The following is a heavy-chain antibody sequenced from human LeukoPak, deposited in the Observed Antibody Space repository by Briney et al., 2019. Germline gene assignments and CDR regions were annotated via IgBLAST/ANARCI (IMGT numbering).Heavy chain of an antibody. CDR1: GYTFTSYD. J-gene: IGHJ4*02. D-gene: IGHD5-24*01. Sequence: APVKVSCKASGYTFTSYDINWVRQATGQGLEWMGWMNPNSGNTGYAQKFQGRVTMTRNTAISTAYMELSRLRSEDPAVGFCTRDDWRWLQSDYWGQGALVTVSS. CDR3: TRDDWRWLQSDY. CDR2: MNPNSGNT. V-gene: IGHV1-8*01.